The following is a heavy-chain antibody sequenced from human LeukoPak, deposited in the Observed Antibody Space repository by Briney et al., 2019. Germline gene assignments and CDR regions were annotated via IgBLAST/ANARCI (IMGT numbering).Heavy chain of an antibody. CDR1: GFTFSSYA. Sequence: PGGSLRLSCAASGFTFSSYAMHWVRQAPGKGLERVAVISYDGSNKYYADSVKGRFTISRDNSKNTLYLQMNSLRAEDTAVYYCARERYAGYYFDYWGQGTLVTVSS. D-gene: IGHD3-16*01. V-gene: IGHV3-30-3*01. CDR2: ISYDGSNK. J-gene: IGHJ4*02. CDR3: ARERYAGYYFDY.